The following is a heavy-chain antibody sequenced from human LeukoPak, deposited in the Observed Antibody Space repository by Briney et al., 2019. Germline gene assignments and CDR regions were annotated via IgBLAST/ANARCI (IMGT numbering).Heavy chain of an antibody. V-gene: IGHV3-49*04. CDR3: TRAPSLSWFDP. J-gene: IGHJ5*02. D-gene: IGHD3-10*01. CDR2: IRSKTHGGTT. Sequence: GGSLRLSCTASGFTFGDYAMSWARQAPGKGLEWVGFIRSKTHGGTTEYAASVKGRFIISRDDSRSIAHLQMNSLKPEDTAVYYCTRAPSLSWFDPWGQGTLVTVSS. CDR1: GFTFGDYA.